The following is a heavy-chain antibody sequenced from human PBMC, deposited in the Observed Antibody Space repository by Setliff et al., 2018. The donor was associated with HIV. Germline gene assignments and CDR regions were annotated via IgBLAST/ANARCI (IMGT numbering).Heavy chain of an antibody. V-gene: IGHV1-2*04. CDR2: INPNSGGT. D-gene: IGHD3-10*01. CDR1: GYTFTGYY. CDR3: ARGTMVRGVIYYYYGMDV. Sequence: GASVKVSCKASGYTFTGYYMHWVRQAPGQGLEWMGWINPNSGGTNYAQKFQAWVTMTRDTSISTAYMELSRLRSDDTAVYYCARGTMVRGVIYYYYGMDVWGQGTTVTVS. J-gene: IGHJ6*02.